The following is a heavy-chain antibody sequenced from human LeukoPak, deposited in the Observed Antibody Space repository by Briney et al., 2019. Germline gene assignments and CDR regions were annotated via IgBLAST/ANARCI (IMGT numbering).Heavy chain of an antibody. CDR3: ARDRFYYDSSGYSFFDY. CDR2: IIPIFGTA. V-gene: IGHV1-69*05. J-gene: IGHJ4*02. CDR1: GGTFSSYA. D-gene: IGHD3-22*01. Sequence: SVKVSCKASGGTFSSYAISWVRQAPGQGLEWMGGIIPIFGTANYAQKFQGRVTITTDESTSTAYMELSSLRSEDTAVYYCARDRFYYDSSGYSFFDYWGQGTLVTVSS.